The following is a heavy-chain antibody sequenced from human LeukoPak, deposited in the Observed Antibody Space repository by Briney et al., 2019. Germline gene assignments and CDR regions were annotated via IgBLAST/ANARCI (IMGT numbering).Heavy chain of an antibody. J-gene: IGHJ6*03. V-gene: IGHV1-18*01. CDR2: ISAYNGNT. Sequence: ASVKVSCKASGYTFTSYGISWVRQAPGQGLEWMGWISAYNGNTNYAQKLQGRVTMTTDTSTSTAYMELRSLRSDDTAVYYCARDVVPARGGSYYRVAYYCYYMDVWGKGTTVTVSS. CDR1: GYTFTSYG. CDR3: ARDVVPARGGSYYRVAYYCYYMDV. D-gene: IGHD1-26*01.